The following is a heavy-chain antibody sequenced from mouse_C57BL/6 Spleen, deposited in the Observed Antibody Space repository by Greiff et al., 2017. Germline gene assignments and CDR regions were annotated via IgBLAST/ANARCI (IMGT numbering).Heavy chain of an antibody. Sequence: EVQLVESGGGLVKPGGSLKFSCAASGFTFSSYAMSWVRQTPEKRLEWVATISDGGSYTYYPDNVKGRFTISRDNAKNNLYLQMSHLKSEDTAMYYCAREGATMITTEGYFDVWGTGTTVTVSS. CDR1: GFTFSSYA. J-gene: IGHJ1*03. CDR3: AREGATMITTEGYFDV. V-gene: IGHV5-4*01. D-gene: IGHD2-4*01. CDR2: ISDGGSYT.